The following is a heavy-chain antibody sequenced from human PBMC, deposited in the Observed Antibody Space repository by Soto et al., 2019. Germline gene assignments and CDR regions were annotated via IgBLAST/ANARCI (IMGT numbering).Heavy chain of an antibody. CDR3: AKSADDTNTYYYYYYYMDV. CDR2: ISGSGGST. CDR1: GFTFSSYA. D-gene: IGHD1-1*01. Sequence: GGSLRLSCAASGFTFSSYAMSWVRQAPGKGLEWVSAISGSGGSTYYADSVKGRFTISRDNSKNTLYLQMNSLRAEDTAVYYCAKSADDTNTYYYYYYYMDVWGKGTTVTVSS. V-gene: IGHV3-23*01. J-gene: IGHJ6*03.